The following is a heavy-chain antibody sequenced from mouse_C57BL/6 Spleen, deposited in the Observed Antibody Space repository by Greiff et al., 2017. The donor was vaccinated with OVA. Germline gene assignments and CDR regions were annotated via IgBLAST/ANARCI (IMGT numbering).Heavy chain of an antibody. J-gene: IGHJ4*01. CDR3: AYSNYGYYAMDN. V-gene: IGHV1-50*01. CDR2: IDPSDSYT. CDR1: GYTFTSYW. Sequence: QVQLQQPGAELVKPGASVKLSCKASGYTFTSYWMQWVKQRPGQGLEWIGEIDPSDSYTNYNQKFKGKATLTVDTSSSTAYMQLSSLTSEESAVYNCAYSNYGYYAMDNCGQGTSDTASP. D-gene: IGHD2-5*01.